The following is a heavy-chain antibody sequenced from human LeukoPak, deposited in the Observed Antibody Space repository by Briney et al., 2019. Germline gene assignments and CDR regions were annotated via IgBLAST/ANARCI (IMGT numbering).Heavy chain of an antibody. CDR2: ISSDGNNK. J-gene: IGHJ4*02. CDR3: ARDDGRVITDSYFDY. V-gene: IGHV3-30*04. Sequence: GGSLRLSCAASGFTFSSYTIHWVRQAPGMGLEWVAVISSDGNNKYYADSVKDRFTVSRDNSKNTLSLQMDNLRPEDTAVYYCARDDGRVITDSYFDYWGQGTLVSVSS. D-gene: IGHD1-14*01. CDR1: GFTFSSYT.